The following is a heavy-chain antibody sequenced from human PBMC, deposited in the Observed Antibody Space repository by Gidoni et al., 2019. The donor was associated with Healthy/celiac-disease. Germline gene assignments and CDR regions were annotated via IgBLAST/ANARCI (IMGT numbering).Heavy chain of an antibody. J-gene: IGHJ3*02. CDR2: MNPNSGNT. CDR1: GYTFTSYD. V-gene: IGHV1-8*01. D-gene: IGHD5-12*01. CDR3: ARVPDFYSGYDLAFDI. Sequence: QVQLVQSGAEVKKPGASVKVSCKASGYTFTSYDINWVRQATGQGLEWMGWMNPNSGNTGYAQKFQGRVTMTRNTSISTAYMELSSLRSEDTAVYYCARVPDFYSGYDLAFDIWGQGTMVTVSS.